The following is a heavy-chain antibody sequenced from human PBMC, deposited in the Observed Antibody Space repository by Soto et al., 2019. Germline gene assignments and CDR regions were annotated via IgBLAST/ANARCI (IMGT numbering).Heavy chain of an antibody. V-gene: IGHV3-9*01. J-gene: IGHJ4*02. CDR3: VKEKLYSNYEYYFDS. CDR2: ISWHSGTI. Sequence: EVHLVESGGGLVQPGRSLRLSCAASGFSFRNYGMHWVRRVPGKGLEWVSGISWHSGTIGYADSVRGRFTISRDNAKNSLYLQMNSLRPEDTDLYYCVKEKLYSNYEYYFDSWGQGTLVTVSS. D-gene: IGHD4-4*01. CDR1: GFSFRNYG.